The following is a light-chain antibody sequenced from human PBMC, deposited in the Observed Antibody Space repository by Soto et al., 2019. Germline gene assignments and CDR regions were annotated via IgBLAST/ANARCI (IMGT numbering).Light chain of an antibody. V-gene: IGLV2-11*01. Sequence: QSALTQPRSVSGSPGQSVTIAFAGTSSDVGGYNFVSWYQQHPGKAPKLIIYDVSKRPSGVPDRFSGSRSDNTASLTISGLQAEDEADYYCCSYAGSYIYVFGTGTKVTVL. J-gene: IGLJ1*01. CDR3: CSYAGSYIYV. CDR1: SSDVGGYNF. CDR2: DVS.